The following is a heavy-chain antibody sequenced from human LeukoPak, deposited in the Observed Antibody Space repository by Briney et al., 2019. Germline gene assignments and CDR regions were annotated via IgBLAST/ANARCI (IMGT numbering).Heavy chain of an antibody. D-gene: IGHD4-23*01. CDR2: IIPIFGTA. CDR3: ARGDYGGKRFWYFDL. Sequence: ASVKVSCKASGGTFSSYAISWVRQAPGQGLEWMGGIIPIFGTANSAQRFQGRVTLTADQSTSTAYMELSSLTSEDTAFYYCARGDYGGKRFWYFDLWGRGTLVTVSS. J-gene: IGHJ2*01. V-gene: IGHV1-69*13. CDR1: GGTFSSYA.